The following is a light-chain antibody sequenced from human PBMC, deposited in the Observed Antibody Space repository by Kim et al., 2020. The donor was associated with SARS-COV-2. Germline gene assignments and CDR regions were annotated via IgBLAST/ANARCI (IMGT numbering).Light chain of an antibody. J-gene: IGKJ2*01. Sequence: GKGTTLPCMPGPCVCESYLAWDQPQPGPGPRLLHFGASSRATGIPDRFRGSGSGTDFTFTISRLEVEDFAVFYCQEYGGSPLDTFGQGTKLEI. CDR1: PCVCESY. CDR2: GAS. CDR3: QEYGGSPLDT. V-gene: IGKV3-20*01.